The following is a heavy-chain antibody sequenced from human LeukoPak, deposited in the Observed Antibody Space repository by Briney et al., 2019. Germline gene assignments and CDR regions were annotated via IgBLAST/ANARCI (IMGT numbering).Heavy chain of an antibody. V-gene: IGHV3-23*01. D-gene: IGHD6-19*01. J-gene: IGHJ3*02. Sequence: GGSLRLSCAASGFTFSNYVMSWVRQAPGKGLEWVSGISGSGGSTNYADSVKGRFTISRDNSKNMLFLQINSLRGEDTAVYYCIAGGWSTDAFEMWGQGSTVTVSS. CDR2: ISGSGGST. CDR1: GFTFSNYV. CDR3: IAGGWSTDAFEM.